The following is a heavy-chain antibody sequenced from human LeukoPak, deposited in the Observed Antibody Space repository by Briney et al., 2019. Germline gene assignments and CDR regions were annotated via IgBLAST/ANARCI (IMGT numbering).Heavy chain of an antibody. Sequence: PGGSLRLSCAASGFTFSSYAMSWVRQAPGKGLEWVSAISGSGGSTYYADSVKGRFTISRDNSKNTLYLQMNSLRAEDTAVYYCAKVGVQWLVRRYFDYWGQGTLVTVSS. CDR3: AKVGVQWLVRRYFDY. J-gene: IGHJ4*02. CDR2: ISGSGGST. V-gene: IGHV3-23*01. D-gene: IGHD6-19*01. CDR1: GFTFSSYA.